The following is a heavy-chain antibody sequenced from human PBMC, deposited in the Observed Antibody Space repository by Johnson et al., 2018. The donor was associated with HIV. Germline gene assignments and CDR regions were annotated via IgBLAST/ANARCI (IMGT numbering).Heavy chain of an antibody. CDR2: IKEDGLDE. J-gene: IGHJ3*02. Sequence: MQLVESGGGLIHPGGSLRLSCVASGFTFNSDWMTWVRQAPGKGLEWVANIKEDGLDENYVDSVKGRFTISRDNAKNSLYLQMNSLRAEDTAVYYCARGDTGMGYDAFDIWGQGTMVTVSS. V-gene: IGHV3-7*04. D-gene: IGHD5-18*01. CDR3: ARGDTGMGYDAFDI. CDR1: GFTFNSDW.